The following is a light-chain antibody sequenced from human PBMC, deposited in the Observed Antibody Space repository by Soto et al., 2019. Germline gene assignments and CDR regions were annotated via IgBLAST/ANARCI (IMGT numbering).Light chain of an antibody. V-gene: IGKV3-11*01. Sequence: EIVLTQSPATLSLSPGERATLSCRASQSVSSYLGWYQQKPGQAPRLLIYDASNRATGIPARFSGSGSGTAFTLTISSLEPEDFAVYYCQQRSNWPRTFGGGTKVEIK. CDR2: DAS. J-gene: IGKJ4*01. CDR1: QSVSSY. CDR3: QQRSNWPRT.